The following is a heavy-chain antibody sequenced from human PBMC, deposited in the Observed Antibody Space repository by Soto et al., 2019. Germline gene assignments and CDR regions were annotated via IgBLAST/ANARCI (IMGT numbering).Heavy chain of an antibody. Sequence: GGSLRLSCAASGFTFSSYAMSWVRQAPGKGLEWVSAISGSGGSTYYADSVKGRFTISRDNSKNTLYLQRNSLRAEDTAVYYCAKVKRRGYSYGFDYWGQGTLVTVSS. V-gene: IGHV3-23*01. CDR1: GFTFSSYA. CDR2: ISGSGGST. D-gene: IGHD5-18*01. CDR3: AKVKRRGYSYGFDY. J-gene: IGHJ4*02.